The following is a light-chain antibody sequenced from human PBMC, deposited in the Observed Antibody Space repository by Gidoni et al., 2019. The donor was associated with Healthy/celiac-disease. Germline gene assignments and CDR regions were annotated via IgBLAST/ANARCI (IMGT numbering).Light chain of an antibody. Sequence: IVWTQPTAHLSLSPGARATLTCRVSHRVSSSYLAWYQQKPGQAPRAPIHGASSRATGIPDRFSGSGSGTDFTLIISRLEPEEFAVYDCQQYGSSPPKITFGQGTRLEIK. V-gene: IGKV3-20*01. J-gene: IGKJ5*01. CDR3: QQYGSSPPKIT. CDR2: GAS. CDR1: HRVSSSY.